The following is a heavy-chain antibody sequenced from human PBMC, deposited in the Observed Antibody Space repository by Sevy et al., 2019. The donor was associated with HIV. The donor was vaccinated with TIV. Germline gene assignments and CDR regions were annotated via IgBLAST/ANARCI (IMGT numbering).Heavy chain of an antibody. Sequence: ASVKVSCKASGYIFTDYYIHWVRQAPGQGLEWMAWINSDSGVTKYAQRFQGEVTVTRDTSLSTAYLELSRLKSTDTAIYYWARLTTQPKSDLYGIDVWGQGTRVTVSS. D-gene: IGHD4-4*01. J-gene: IGHJ6*02. CDR2: INSDSGVT. CDR1: GYIFTDYY. V-gene: IGHV1-2*02. CDR3: ARLTTQPKSDLYGIDV.